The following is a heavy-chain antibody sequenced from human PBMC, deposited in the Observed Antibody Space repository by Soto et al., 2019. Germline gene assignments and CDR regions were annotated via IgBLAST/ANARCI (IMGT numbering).Heavy chain of an antibody. D-gene: IGHD2-2*01. Sequence: EVQLVESGGGLVQPGGSLRLSCAASGFTFSSYDMHWVRQATGKGLEWVSAIGTAGDTYYPGSVKGRFTISRENAKNSLYLQRNSLRAGDTAVYYCARGGGLLVPAASMGSYYYGMDVWGQGTTVTVSS. CDR1: GFTFSSYD. CDR2: IGTAGDT. V-gene: IGHV3-13*01. J-gene: IGHJ6*02. CDR3: ARGGGLLVPAASMGSYYYGMDV.